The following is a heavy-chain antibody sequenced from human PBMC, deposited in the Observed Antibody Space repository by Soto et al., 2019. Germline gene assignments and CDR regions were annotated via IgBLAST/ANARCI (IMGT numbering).Heavy chain of an antibody. Sequence: SETLSLTCTVSGGSISSGDYYWSWIRQPPGKGLEWIGYIYYSGSTYYNPSLKSRVTISVDTSKNQFSLKLSSVAAADTAVYYGARNSIVGATIGGIDYWGQGTLVTVSS. J-gene: IGHJ4*02. CDR2: IYYSGST. V-gene: IGHV4-30-4*01. CDR1: GGSISSGDYY. D-gene: IGHD1-26*01. CDR3: ARNSIVGATIGGIDY.